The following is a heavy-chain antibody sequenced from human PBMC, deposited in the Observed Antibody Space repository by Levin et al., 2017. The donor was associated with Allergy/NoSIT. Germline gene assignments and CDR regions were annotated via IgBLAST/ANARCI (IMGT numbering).Heavy chain of an antibody. CDR1: GYTFTNYY. J-gene: IGHJ4*02. V-gene: IGHV1-2*02. D-gene: IGHD7-27*01. Sequence: RASVKVSCKSSGYTFTNYYIHWVRQAPGQGLEWMGWISSNSGATAYAQTFQDRVTMTRDTSITTTYMELSNLRSDDTAVYYCMRDHWGSNFWGQGTLVTVSS. CDR3: MRDHWGSNF. CDR2: ISSNSGAT.